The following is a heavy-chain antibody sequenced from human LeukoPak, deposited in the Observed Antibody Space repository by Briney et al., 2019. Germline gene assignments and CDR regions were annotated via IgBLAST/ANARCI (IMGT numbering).Heavy chain of an antibody. Sequence: GGSLRLSCAASGFTFSSYVMHWVRQAPGKGPEWISWITGSGSGIIYADSVKGRFTISRDNAKNSLFLQMNSLRVEDTAVYYCARDKDYGFTYWGQGTLVTVSS. CDR1: GFTFSSYV. J-gene: IGHJ4*02. D-gene: IGHD4-17*01. V-gene: IGHV3-48*01. CDR3: ARDKDYGFTY. CDR2: ITGSGSGI.